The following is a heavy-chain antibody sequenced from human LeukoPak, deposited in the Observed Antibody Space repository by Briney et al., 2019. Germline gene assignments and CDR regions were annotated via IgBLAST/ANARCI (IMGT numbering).Heavy chain of an antibody. D-gene: IGHD6-13*01. CDR1: GGSFSGYY. V-gene: IGHV4-34*01. CDR2: INHSGST. Sequence: SETLSLTCAVYGGSFSGYYWSWIRQPPGKGLEWIGEINHSGSTNYNPSLKSRVTISVDTSKNQFSLKLSSVTAADTAVYYCVRGRRVLAAAGTEFDYWGQGTLVTVSS. CDR3: VRGRRVLAAAGTEFDY. J-gene: IGHJ4*02.